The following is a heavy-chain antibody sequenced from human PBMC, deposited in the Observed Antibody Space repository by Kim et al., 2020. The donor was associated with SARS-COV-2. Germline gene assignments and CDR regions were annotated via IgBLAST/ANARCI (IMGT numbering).Heavy chain of an antibody. CDR1: GYTFTTYP. J-gene: IGHJ4*02. CDR2: INADIGNT. CDR3: ARHASGSAGGN. V-gene: IGHV1-3*01. D-gene: IGHD3-10*01. Sequence: ASVKVSCKASGYTFTTYPIHWVRQAPGQRLEWMGWINADIGNTAYSQRFQARVTFTRDTSASTAYMELSSLRSEDTAVYYCARHASGSAGGNWGQGTL.